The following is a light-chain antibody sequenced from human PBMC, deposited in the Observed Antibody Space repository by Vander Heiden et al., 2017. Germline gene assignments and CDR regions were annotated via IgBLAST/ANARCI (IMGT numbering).Light chain of an antibody. CDR1: QSIASF. Sequence: DIQMTQSPSSLSASVGDRVTITCRASQSIASFLNWYQKKPGKAPNLLIYDASTLQSGAPSRFTAIGSGTDFTLTISSLQPEDFATYYCQQSYTIPLTFGQGTKLEIK. J-gene: IGKJ2*01. CDR2: DAS. CDR3: QQSYTIPLT. V-gene: IGKV1-39*01.